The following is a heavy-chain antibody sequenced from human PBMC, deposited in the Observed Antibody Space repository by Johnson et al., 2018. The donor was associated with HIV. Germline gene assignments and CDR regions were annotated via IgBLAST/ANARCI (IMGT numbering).Heavy chain of an antibody. Sequence: MQLVESGGGLVQPGRSLRLSCAASGFTFSGYAINWVRQAPGNGLEWVSNIKQDGSGTYYVDSVKGRFTISRDNAKNSMYLQMNSLRAEDTAVYYCARVQGKYNGKEGDAFDIWGQGTMVTVSS. D-gene: IGHD1-14*01. CDR2: IKQDGSGT. J-gene: IGHJ3*02. CDR1: GFTFSGYA. V-gene: IGHV3-7*01. CDR3: ARVQGKYNGKEGDAFDI.